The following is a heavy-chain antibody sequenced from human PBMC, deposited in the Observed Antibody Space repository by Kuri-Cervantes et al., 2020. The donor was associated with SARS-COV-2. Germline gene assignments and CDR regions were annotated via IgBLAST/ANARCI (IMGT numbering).Heavy chain of an antibody. Sequence: ASVKVSCKASGYTFTSYGISWVRQAPGQGLEWMGWISAYNGNTNYAQKLQGRVTMTEDTSTDTAYMELSSLRSEDTAVYYCATVRVDTATHGAYYYYYMDVWGKGTTVTVSS. CDR1: GYTFTSYG. V-gene: IGHV1-18*01. CDR2: ISAYNGNT. CDR3: ATVRVDTATHGAYYYYYMDV. J-gene: IGHJ6*03. D-gene: IGHD5-18*01.